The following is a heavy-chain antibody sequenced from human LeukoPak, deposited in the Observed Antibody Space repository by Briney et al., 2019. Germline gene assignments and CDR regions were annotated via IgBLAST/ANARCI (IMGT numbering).Heavy chain of an antibody. J-gene: IGHJ5*02. D-gene: IGHD3-10*01. V-gene: IGHV3-30*02. CDR2: IRYDGSNK. CDR1: GFTFSSYG. CDR3: AREVSREKYGSGSYYRFDP. Sequence: GGSLRLSCAASGFTFSSYGMHWVRQAPGKGLEWVAFIRYDGSNKYYADSVKGRFTISRDNSKNTLYLQMNSLRAEDTAVYYCAREVSREKYGSGSYYRFDPWGQGTLVTVSS.